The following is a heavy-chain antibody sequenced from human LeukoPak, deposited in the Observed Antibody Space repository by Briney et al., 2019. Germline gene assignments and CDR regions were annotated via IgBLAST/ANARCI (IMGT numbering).Heavy chain of an antibody. CDR1: GGTFSSYA. D-gene: IGHD1-1*01. CDR3: ARDWNDIGWFDP. Sequence: VASVKVSCKASGGTFSSYAISWVRQAPGQGLEWMGGIIPIFGTANYAQQFKGRVTITADESTSTAYMELSSLKSEDTAVYYCARDWNDIGWFDPWGQGTLVTVSS. V-gene: IGHV1-69*13. J-gene: IGHJ5*02. CDR2: IIPIFGTA.